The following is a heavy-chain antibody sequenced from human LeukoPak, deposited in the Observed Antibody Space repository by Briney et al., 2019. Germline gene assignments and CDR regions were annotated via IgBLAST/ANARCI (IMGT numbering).Heavy chain of an antibody. CDR3: ASGNSYSSGRNPLRH. J-gene: IGHJ4*02. D-gene: IGHD6-19*01. V-gene: IGHV1-46*01. CDR2: IGPSGGNT. CDR1: GYTFINYY. Sequence: ASVKVSCKASGYTFINYYMHWVRQAPGQGLEWMGLIGPSGGNTNYAQNFQGRVTMTRDTSTSTAYMELSSVTAADTAVYYCASGNSYSSGRNPLRHWGQGTLVTVSS.